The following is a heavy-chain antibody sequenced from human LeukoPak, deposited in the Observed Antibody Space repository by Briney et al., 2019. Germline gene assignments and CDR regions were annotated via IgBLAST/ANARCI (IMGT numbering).Heavy chain of an antibody. CDR2: IRFDGSNN. CDR3: ALGVYSSGGFDY. J-gene: IGHJ4*02. CDR1: GFTFNSYG. V-gene: IGHV3-30*02. Sequence: GGSLRLSCAASGFTFNSYGIHWVRQAPGKGLGWVAFIRFDGSNNYYADSVKGRFTISRDNSKNTLYLQMNSLRAEDTAVYYCALGVYSSGGFDYWGQGTLVTVSS. D-gene: IGHD3-22*01.